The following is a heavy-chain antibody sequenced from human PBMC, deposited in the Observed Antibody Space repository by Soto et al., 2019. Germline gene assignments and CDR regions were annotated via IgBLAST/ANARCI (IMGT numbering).Heavy chain of an antibody. V-gene: IGHV1-18*01. CDR2: ISAYNGNT. J-gene: IGHJ6*02. CDR1: GYTFTSYG. CDR3: ARWGWDGSSKSVYYYYGMDV. D-gene: IGHD1-26*01. Sequence: QVQLVQSGAEVKKPGASVKVSCKASGYTFTSYGISWVRQAPGQGLEWMGWISAYNGNTNYAQKLQGRVTMTTDTSTSTAYMELRSLRSDDTAVYYCARWGWDGSSKSVYYYYGMDVWGQGTTVTVSS.